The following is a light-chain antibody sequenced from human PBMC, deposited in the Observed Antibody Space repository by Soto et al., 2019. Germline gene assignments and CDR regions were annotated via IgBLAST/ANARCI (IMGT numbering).Light chain of an antibody. V-gene: IGLV2-14*01. CDR1: SSDVGGYNY. CDR2: DVS. Sequence: QSALTQPASVSGSPGQSITISCTGTSSDVGGYNYVSWYQQHPGKAPKLIIYDVSNRPSGVSNRFSGSKSGNTASLTISGLQAEDEADYYCSSHRRSNTVVFGGGTKLTVL. J-gene: IGLJ2*01. CDR3: SSHRRSNTVV.